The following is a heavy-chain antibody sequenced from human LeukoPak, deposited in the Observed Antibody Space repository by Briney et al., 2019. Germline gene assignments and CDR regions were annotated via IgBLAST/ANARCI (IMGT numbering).Heavy chain of an antibody. D-gene: IGHD3-3*01. Sequence: KASETLSLTCAVSGGSISSGGYSWSWIRQPPGKGLEWIGYIYHSGSTYYNPSLKSRVTISVDRSKNQFSLKLSSVTAADTAVYYCARHNPFDYDFWSGYYLGDHDYWGQGTLVTVSS. V-gene: IGHV4-30-2*01. CDR1: GGSISSGGYS. CDR2: IYHSGST. CDR3: ARHNPFDYDFWSGYYLGDHDY. J-gene: IGHJ4*02.